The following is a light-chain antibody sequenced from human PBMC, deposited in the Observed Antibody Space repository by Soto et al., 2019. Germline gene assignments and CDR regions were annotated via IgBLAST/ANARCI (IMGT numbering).Light chain of an antibody. CDR3: QQYGRSPLMHT. J-gene: IGKJ2*01. V-gene: IGKV3-20*01. CDR2: GGS. Sequence: ENALTQSPGTLSLSPGQRATLSCRASQSVTSNYLAWYQQKPGQAPRLLIYGGSTRAAGVPDRFSGSGSGTAFPLTITRVEPEDFAVYYCQQYGRSPLMHTFGQGTKLGVK. CDR1: QSVTSNY.